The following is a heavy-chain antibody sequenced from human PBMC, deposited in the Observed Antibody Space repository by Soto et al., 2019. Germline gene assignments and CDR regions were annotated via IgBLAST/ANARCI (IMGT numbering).Heavy chain of an antibody. V-gene: IGHV3-23*01. CDR2: ISGSGGST. J-gene: IGHJ4*02. CDR1: GFTFSSYA. Sequence: GGSLRLSYTASGFTFSSYAMSWVRQAPGKGLEWVSAISGSGGSTYYADSVKGRFTISRDNSKNTLYLQMNSLRAEDTAVYYCAKDYDYVWGSYRYFDYWGQGTLVTVSS. D-gene: IGHD3-16*02. CDR3: AKDYDYVWGSYRYFDY.